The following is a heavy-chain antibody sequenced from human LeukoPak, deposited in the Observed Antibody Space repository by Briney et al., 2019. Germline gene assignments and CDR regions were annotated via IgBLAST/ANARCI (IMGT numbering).Heavy chain of an antibody. CDR2: LYSEGGRT. Sequence: PGGSLRLSCAASGFTFSDYNINWVRQAPGKGLVWVSRLYSEGGRTYYADPVKGRFTISRDNAKNTLYLQMNSLRVEDTAVYYCSRGLGQPVDYWGQGTLVTVSS. V-gene: IGHV3-74*01. CDR3: SRGLGQPVDY. J-gene: IGHJ4*02. CDR1: GFTFSDYN. D-gene: IGHD6-6*01.